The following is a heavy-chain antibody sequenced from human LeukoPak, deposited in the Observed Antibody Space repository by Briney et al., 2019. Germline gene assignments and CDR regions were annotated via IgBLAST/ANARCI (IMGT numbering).Heavy chain of an antibody. D-gene: IGHD3-10*01. CDR1: GFTFSSYG. J-gene: IGHJ4*02. CDR3: ARGPPYGSRSDYFDY. CDR2: ISYDGSNK. V-gene: IGHV3-30*03. Sequence: PGGSLRLSCAVSGFTFSSYGMHWVRQAPGKGLEWVAVISYDGSNKYYADSVKGRFTISRDNSKNTLYLQMNSLRAEDTAVYYCARGPPYGSRSDYFDYWGQGTLVTVSS.